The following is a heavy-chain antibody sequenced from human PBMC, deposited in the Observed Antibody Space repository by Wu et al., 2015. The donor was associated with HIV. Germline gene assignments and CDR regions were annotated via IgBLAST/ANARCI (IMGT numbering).Heavy chain of an antibody. D-gene: IGHD6-19*01. J-gene: IGHJ3*02. CDR3: ASPRIAVAGLVGATSRFAFDI. V-gene: IGHV1-69*13. CDR1: GGTFSSYA. CDR2: IIPIFGTA. Sequence: QVQLVQSGAEVKKPGSSVKVSCKASGGTFSSYAISWVRQAPGQGLEWMGRIIPIFGTANYAQKFQGRVTITADESTSTAYMELSSLRSEDTAVYYCASPRIAVAGLVGATSRFAFDIWGQGTMVTVSS.